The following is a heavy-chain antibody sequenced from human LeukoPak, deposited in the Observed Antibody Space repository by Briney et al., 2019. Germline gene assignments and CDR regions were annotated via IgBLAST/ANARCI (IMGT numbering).Heavy chain of an antibody. V-gene: IGHV4-61*02. J-gene: IGHJ4*02. CDR3: ARSSGGDTTFDY. CDR2: IYTSGSA. CDR1: GGSINSGDYY. Sequence: SQTLSLTCSVSGGSINSGDYYWNWIRQPAGKGLEWIGRIYTSGSANYNPSLKSRVTISVDTSRNQFSLQLSSVTAADTAVYYCARSSGGDTTFDYWGQGTLVTVSS. D-gene: IGHD4-17*01.